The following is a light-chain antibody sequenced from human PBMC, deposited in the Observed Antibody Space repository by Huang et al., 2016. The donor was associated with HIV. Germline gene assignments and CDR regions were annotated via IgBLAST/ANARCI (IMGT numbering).Light chain of an antibody. CDR2: GAS. CDR1: QSVATN. CDR3: QQYHNWPYT. Sequence: EIIMTQSPATLSLSPGEGGSLSCRANQSVATNLAWYLHKPGQSPSILIFGASTRATGLPGRFSGSGSGTQFTLTVSGLQSEDFAVYYCQQYHNWPYTFGQGTKLEI. J-gene: IGKJ2*01. V-gene: IGKV3-15*01.